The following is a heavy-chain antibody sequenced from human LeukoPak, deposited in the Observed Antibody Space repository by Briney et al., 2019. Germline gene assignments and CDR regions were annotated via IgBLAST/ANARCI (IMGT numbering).Heavy chain of an antibody. J-gene: IGHJ5*02. CDR2: IYHSGST. Sequence: PSETLSLTCTVSGYSISSGYYWGWIRQPPGKGLEWIGSIYHSGSTYYNPSLKSRVTISVDTSKNQFSLKLSSVTAADTAVYYCARDSGNIVVVPPGTNWFDPWGQGTLVTVSS. V-gene: IGHV4-38-2*02. D-gene: IGHD2-2*01. CDR1: GYSISSGYY. CDR3: ARDSGNIVVVPPGTNWFDP.